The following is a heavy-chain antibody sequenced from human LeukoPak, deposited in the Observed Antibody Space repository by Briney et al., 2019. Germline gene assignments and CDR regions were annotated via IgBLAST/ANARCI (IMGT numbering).Heavy chain of an antibody. CDR3: GTGVYCATTTCPGYRNYYSFMDV. CDR2: FDPKEGET. Sequence: ASVKVSCKVSGFTLSELSMHGVRQAPGRGREWVGGFDPKEGETTYVQRFRGRVMLTDDTSSNTAYTELSSLGADDPDVYYCGTGVYCATTTCPGYRNYYSFMDVWGEGPTVTVSS. J-gene: IGHJ6*03. V-gene: IGHV1-24*01. D-gene: IGHD2-21*01. CDR1: GFTLSELS.